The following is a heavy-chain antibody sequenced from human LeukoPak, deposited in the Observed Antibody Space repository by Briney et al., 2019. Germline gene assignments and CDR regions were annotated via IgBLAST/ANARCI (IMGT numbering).Heavy chain of an antibody. CDR2: INPSGGST. CDR1: GYTFTSYY. V-gene: IGHV1-46*01. CDR3: ARDRKQQLARNYYYYYYMDV. J-gene: IGHJ6*03. D-gene: IGHD6-13*01. Sequence: GASVKVSCKASGYTFTSYYMHWVRQAPGQGLEWMGIINPSGGSTSYAQKFQGRVTMTRDMSTSTVYMELSSLRSEDTAVYYCARDRKQQLARNYYYYYYMDVWGKGTTVTVSS.